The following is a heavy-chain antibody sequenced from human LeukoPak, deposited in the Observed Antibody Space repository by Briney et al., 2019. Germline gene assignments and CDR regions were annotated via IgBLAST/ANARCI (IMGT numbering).Heavy chain of an antibody. CDR2: IYHSGST. J-gene: IGHJ4*02. Sequence: PSGTLSLTCAVSGGSISSSNWWSWVRQPPGKGLEWIGEIYHSGSTNYNPSLKSRVTISVDKSKNQFSLKLSSVTAADTAVYCCARSRLGYPKRNPFDYWGQGTLVTVSS. CDR1: GGSISSSNW. V-gene: IGHV4-4*01. D-gene: IGHD6-25*01. CDR3: ARSRLGYPKRNPFDY.